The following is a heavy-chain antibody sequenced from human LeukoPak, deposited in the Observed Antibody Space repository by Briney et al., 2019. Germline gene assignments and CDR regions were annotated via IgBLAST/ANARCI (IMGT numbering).Heavy chain of an antibody. V-gene: IGHV3-23*01. D-gene: IGHD2-2*01. CDR2: ISGSGTFT. J-gene: IGHJ5*02. Sequence: PGGSLRLSCAAPGFTFSSYAMSWVRQAPGKGLEWVSAISGSGTFTYYADSVKGRFTISRDNSKNTLYLQLNSLRAEDTAVYYCAKDPLGPRYCSGTSCSNWFDPWGQGTLVTVSS. CDR3: AKDPLGPRYCSGTSCSNWFDP. CDR1: GFTFSSYA.